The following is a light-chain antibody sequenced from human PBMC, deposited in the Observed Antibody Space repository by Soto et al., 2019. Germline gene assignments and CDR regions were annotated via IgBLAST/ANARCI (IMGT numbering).Light chain of an antibody. CDR2: DAS. V-gene: IGKV3-11*01. Sequence: EIVLTQSPATLSLSPGERATLSFRASQSVSSYLAWYQHKPGQGPRLLIYDASKRATGLPARFSGSGSGTDFTLTISSLEPEDFAVYYCQQRSYWPITFGQGTRLEI. J-gene: IGKJ5*01. CDR1: QSVSSY. CDR3: QQRSYWPIT.